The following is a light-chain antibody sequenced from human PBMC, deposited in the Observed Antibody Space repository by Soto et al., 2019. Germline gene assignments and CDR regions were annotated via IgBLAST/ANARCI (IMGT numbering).Light chain of an antibody. Sequence: EVVMTQSPATVSVFPGEGVTLSCRASQTISTDLAWYQQKPGQAPRLLIYGASTRATGVPDRFSGGGSGTKFTLTISSLQSEVFAFYYCQQNNKWPPVTLGGGTRVDIK. CDR1: QTISTD. J-gene: IGKJ4*01. CDR3: QQNNKWPPVT. CDR2: GAS. V-gene: IGKV3-15*01.